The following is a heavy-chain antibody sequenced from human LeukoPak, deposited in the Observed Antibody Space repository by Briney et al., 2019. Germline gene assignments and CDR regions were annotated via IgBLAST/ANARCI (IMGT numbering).Heavy chain of an antibody. Sequence: PGGSLRLSCAASGFTFSSYAMSWVRQAPGKGLEWVSAISGSGGSIYYADSVKGRSTISRDNSKNTLYLQMNSLRAEDTAVYYCAKGGSGWYLYYFDYWGQGTLVTVSS. D-gene: IGHD6-19*01. J-gene: IGHJ4*02. V-gene: IGHV3-23*01. CDR2: ISGSGGSI. CDR3: AKGGSGWYLYYFDY. CDR1: GFTFSSYA.